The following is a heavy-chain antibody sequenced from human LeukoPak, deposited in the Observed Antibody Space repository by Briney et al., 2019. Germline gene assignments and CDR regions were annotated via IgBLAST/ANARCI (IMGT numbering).Heavy chain of an antibody. V-gene: IGHV4-39*01. Sequence: PSETLSLTCTVSGGSISSSSYSWGWISQPPGKGLEWIGSIYYSGTTYYNPSLKSRVTISVDTSKIQFSLKLSSVAATDTAVYFCARLRFDFWSGYTHPYFDYWGQGTLVTVSS. CDR3: ARLRFDFWSGYTHPYFDY. D-gene: IGHD3-3*01. CDR1: GGSISSSSYS. CDR2: IYYSGTT. J-gene: IGHJ4*02.